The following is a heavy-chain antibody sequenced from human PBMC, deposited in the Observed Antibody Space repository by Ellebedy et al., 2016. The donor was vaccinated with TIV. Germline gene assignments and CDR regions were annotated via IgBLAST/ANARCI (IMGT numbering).Heavy chain of an antibody. Sequence: MPSETLSLTCSVSGGSISSYYWTWIRQPPGKGLEWIGHIDYSGSTNYNPSLKSRVTISVDTSKNQFPLRLSSVTAADTAVYYCARKVPAPTTVPPNWYLDLWGRGTLVTVSS. CDR1: GGSISSYY. D-gene: IGHD4-17*01. CDR3: ARKVPAPTTVPPNWYLDL. CDR2: IDYSGST. V-gene: IGHV4-59*01. J-gene: IGHJ2*01.